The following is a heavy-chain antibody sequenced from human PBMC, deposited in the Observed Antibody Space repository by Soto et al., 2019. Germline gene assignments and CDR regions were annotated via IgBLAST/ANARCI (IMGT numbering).Heavy chain of an antibody. Sequence: QVQLVESGGGVVQPGRYQRLSCAASGFTFSSYGMHWVRQAPGKGLEWVAVISYDGSNKYYADSVKGRFTISRDNSKNTLYLQMNSLRAEDTAVYYCAKEYGSSSLSPDFDYWGQGTLVTVSS. J-gene: IGHJ4*02. CDR1: GFTFSSYG. D-gene: IGHD6-13*01. CDR2: ISYDGSNK. CDR3: AKEYGSSSLSPDFDY. V-gene: IGHV3-30*18.